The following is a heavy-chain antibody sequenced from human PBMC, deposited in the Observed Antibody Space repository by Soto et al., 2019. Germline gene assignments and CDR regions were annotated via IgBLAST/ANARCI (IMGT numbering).Heavy chain of an antibody. V-gene: IGHV3-30*18. CDR1: GFTFSSYG. CDR3: AKDGGNTGDLDY. CDR2: RSYDGSNK. Sequence: GGSRRLSCAASGFTFSSYGMHWGRQAPGKGREWVVVRSYDGSNKYYADSVKGRFTISRDNSKNTLYLQMNSLRAEDTAVYYCAKDGGNTGDLDYWGQGTLVTVSS. J-gene: IGHJ4*02. D-gene: IGHD7-27*01.